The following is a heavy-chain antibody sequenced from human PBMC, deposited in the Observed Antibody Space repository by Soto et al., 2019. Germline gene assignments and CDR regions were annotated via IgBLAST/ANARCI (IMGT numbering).Heavy chain of an antibody. J-gene: IGHJ4*02. CDR1: GFTFSSYW. Sequence: GGSLRLSCAASGFTFSSYWMSWVRQAPGKGLEWVANIKQDGSEKYYVDSVKGRFTISRDNAKNSLYLQMNSLRAEDTAVYHCAKDQGSTLYYFDYWGQGTLVTVSS. D-gene: IGHD2-2*01. CDR2: IKQDGSEK. V-gene: IGHV3-7*01. CDR3: AKDQGSTLYYFDY.